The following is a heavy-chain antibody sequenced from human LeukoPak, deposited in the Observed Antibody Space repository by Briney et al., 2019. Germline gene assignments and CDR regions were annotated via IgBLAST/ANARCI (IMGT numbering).Heavy chain of an antibody. J-gene: IGHJ4*02. V-gene: IGHV3-23*01. D-gene: IGHD3-22*01. CDR1: GFPFREYA. Sequence: GGSLRLSCEASGFPFREYAMTWARQAPGKGLEWVSAISGSGGSTYYADSVKGRFTISRDNSKNTLYLQMNSLRAEDTAVYYCAKVYGNTMIVVVTVGFDYWGQGTLVTVSS. CDR2: ISGSGGST. CDR3: AKVYGNTMIVVVTVGFDY.